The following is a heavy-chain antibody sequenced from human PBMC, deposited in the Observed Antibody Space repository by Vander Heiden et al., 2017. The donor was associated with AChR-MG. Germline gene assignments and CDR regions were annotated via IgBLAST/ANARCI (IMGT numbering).Heavy chain of an antibody. CDR2: VYYGGST. CDR3: ARGVGSSDIDF. Sequence: QVQLQESGSGLVKPSETLSLTCAVSGYSISSGYYWGWIRQPPGKGLEWIGSVYYGGSTYYNSSLKNRVTISVDMSKNQFSLKLSSVTAADTAVYYCARGVGSSDIDFWGQGTLVTVSS. D-gene: IGHD6-6*01. V-gene: IGHV4-38-2*01. CDR1: GYSISSGYY. J-gene: IGHJ4*02.